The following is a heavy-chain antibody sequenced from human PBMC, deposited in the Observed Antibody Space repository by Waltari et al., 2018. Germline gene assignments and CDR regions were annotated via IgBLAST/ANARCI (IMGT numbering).Heavy chain of an antibody. V-gene: IGHV3-30-3*01. D-gene: IGHD3-22*01. Sequence: DGSNFKQYADSVKGRFTISRDNSKYTLYLQMNSLRDEDTAVYYCAREGDSSGFAGAFDVWGQGTMVTVSS. CDR2: DGSNFK. J-gene: IGHJ3*01. CDR3: AREGDSSGFAGAFDV.